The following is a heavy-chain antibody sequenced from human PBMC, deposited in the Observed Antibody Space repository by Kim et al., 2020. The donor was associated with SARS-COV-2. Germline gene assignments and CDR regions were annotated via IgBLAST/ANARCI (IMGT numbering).Heavy chain of an antibody. CDR3: ARGGADIVVVPAATHTYYFDY. CDR1: GGSFSGYY. V-gene: IGHV4-34*01. CDR2: INHSGST. J-gene: IGHJ4*02. Sequence: SETLSLTCAVYGGSFSGYYWSWIRQPPGKGLEWIGEINHSGSTNYNPSLKSRVTISVDTSKNQFSLKLSSVTAADTAVYYCARGGADIVVVPAATHTYYFDYWGQGTLVTVSS. D-gene: IGHD2-2*01.